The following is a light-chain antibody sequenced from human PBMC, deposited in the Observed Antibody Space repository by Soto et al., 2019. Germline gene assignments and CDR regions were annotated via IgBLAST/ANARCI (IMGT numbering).Light chain of an antibody. V-gene: IGLV2-14*01. CDR2: EVR. CDR3: TSYTPTGALV. J-gene: IGLJ6*01. Sequence: QSVLPEPASVSGSPGQSITVSRTGTNTDVGGYNYVSWYQHRPGKAPRLMIYEVRNRLSGVSNRFSGSRSGNTASLTISGLQSEDEADYYCTSYTPTGALVFGSGTKVTVL. CDR1: NTDVGGYNY.